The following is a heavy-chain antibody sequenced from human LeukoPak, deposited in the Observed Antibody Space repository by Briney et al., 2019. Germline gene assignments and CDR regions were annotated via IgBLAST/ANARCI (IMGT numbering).Heavy chain of an antibody. V-gene: IGHV3-7*01. Sequence: PGGSLRLSCAASEFTFSSYWMKWVCQAPGKGLEWVASIKEDGSDKYYVDSVKGRFSISRDNAKNSLFLQMNSLRTEDTAVYYCARGGHFNFDYWGQGTLVIVSS. CDR1: EFTFSSYW. J-gene: IGHJ4*02. CDR3: ARGGHFNFDY. CDR2: IKEDGSDK. D-gene: IGHD5-12*01.